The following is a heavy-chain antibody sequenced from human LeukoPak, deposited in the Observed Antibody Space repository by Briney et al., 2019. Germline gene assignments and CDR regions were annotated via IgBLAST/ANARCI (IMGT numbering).Heavy chain of an antibody. V-gene: IGHV4-61*02. CDR1: GGSISSGSYY. CDR3: ASDSSGYYYFLY. CDR2: IYTSGST. D-gene: IGHD3-22*01. Sequence: SETLSLTCTVSGGSISSGSYYWSWIRQPAGKGLEWIGRIYTSGSTNYNPSLKSRVTISVDTSKNQFSLRLRSVAAADTAVYYCASDSSGYYYFLYWGQGTLVTVSS. J-gene: IGHJ4*02.